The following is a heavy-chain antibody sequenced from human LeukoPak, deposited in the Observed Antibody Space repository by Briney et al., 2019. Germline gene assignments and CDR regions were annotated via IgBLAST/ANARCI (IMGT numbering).Heavy chain of an antibody. CDR2: VNTNTGNP. J-gene: IGHJ4*02. Sequence: GASVKVSCKASGYTFTRNTINWVRQVPGQGLEWMGWVNTNTGNPTYAQGFTGRFVFSSDTSVSTAYLQIGSLKAEDTAVYYCAIARCSSTSCYLYDYWGQGTLVTVSS. CDR3: AIARCSSTSCYLYDY. CDR1: GYTFTRNT. V-gene: IGHV7-4-1*01. D-gene: IGHD2-2*01.